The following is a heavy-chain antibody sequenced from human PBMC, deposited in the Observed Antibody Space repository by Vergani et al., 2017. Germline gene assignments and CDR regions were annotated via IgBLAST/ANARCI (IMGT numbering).Heavy chain of an antibody. Sequence: EVQLVESGGGLVKPGGSLRLSCVASGFTFTTYGMGWVRQAPGKGLEWVSSISSSGNYIYYTDSMKGRFTISRDNAKCSLSLQMNSLRAEDTAVYYCARGDSSSSEGDYFDYWGQGTLVTVSS. CDR2: ISSSGNYI. CDR1: GFTFTTYG. D-gene: IGHD6-6*01. CDR3: ARGDSSSSEGDYFDY. V-gene: IGHV3-21*01. J-gene: IGHJ4*02.